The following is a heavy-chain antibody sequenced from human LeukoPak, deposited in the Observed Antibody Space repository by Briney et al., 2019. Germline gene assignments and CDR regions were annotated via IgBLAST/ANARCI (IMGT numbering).Heavy chain of an antibody. CDR3: AGSYGGNAVGPFDI. CDR1: GGSFSGYH. D-gene: IGHD4-23*01. Sequence: SETLSLTCAVSGGSFSGYHWSWIRQTPGKGLEGIGEVSQSGGASYNPSLKSRVTISIETSKNHFSLNLNSVTAADTAMYYCAGSYGGNAVGPFDIWGQGTMVTVSS. J-gene: IGHJ3*02. V-gene: IGHV4-34*01. CDR2: VSQSGGA.